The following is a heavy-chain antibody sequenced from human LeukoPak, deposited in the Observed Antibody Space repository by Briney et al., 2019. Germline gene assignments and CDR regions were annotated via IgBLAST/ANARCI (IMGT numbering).Heavy chain of an antibody. CDR1: GFTFSSYA. D-gene: IGHD4-17*01. V-gene: IGHV3-23*01. CDR3: ASSPPTGITVSYFDY. Sequence: GGSLRLSCAASGFTFSSYAMTWVRQAPGKGLEWVSALSDSGASKYYADSVKGRFTISRDNSKNTLYLRMNSLRADDTAVYYCASSPPTGITVSYFDYWGQGTLVTVSS. J-gene: IGHJ4*02. CDR2: LSDSGASK.